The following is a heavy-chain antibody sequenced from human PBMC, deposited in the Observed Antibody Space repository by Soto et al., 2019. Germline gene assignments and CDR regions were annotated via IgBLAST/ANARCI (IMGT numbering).Heavy chain of an antibody. CDR3: ARESGGATATLDYYYFYMDV. J-gene: IGHJ6*03. Sequence: VQLVQSGAEVKKPGASVKVSCKASGDTFTDYYMHWVRQAPGQGLEWMGWINPNSGVTKYAQKFRGWVTMTRETSIRTVYMELSRLKSDDTAVYYCARESGGATATLDYYYFYMDVWGKGATVTVSS. CDR1: GDTFTDYY. V-gene: IGHV1-2*04. CDR2: INPNSGVT. D-gene: IGHD5-12*01.